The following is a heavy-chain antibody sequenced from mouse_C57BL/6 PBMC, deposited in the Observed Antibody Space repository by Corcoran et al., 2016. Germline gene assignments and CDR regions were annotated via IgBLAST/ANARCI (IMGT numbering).Heavy chain of an antibody. Sequence: QIQLVQTGPELKKPGATVKISCQASGYTFTTYGMRWVKQAPGKGLKRMGWINTYSGVPTYADDFKGRFAFSLETSASTVYLQINNLKTEDTATYFCASHPNYYGSSPDYWGQGTTLTVSS. V-gene: IGHV9-3*01. CDR3: ASHPNYYGSSPDY. D-gene: IGHD1-1*01. CDR2: INTYSGVP. CDR1: GYTFTTYG. J-gene: IGHJ2*01.